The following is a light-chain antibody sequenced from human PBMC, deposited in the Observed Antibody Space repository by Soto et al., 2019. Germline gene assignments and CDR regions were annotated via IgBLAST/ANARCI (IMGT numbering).Light chain of an antibody. CDR2: KAS. CDR1: QTISSW. CDR3: QQYYSYPRGFT. Sequence: IQMTLSPSTLSASVGYRVTITCRASQTISSWLAWYQQKPGKAPKLLIHKASTLKSGVPSRFSGSGSGKEFTLNISCLQSEDFATYYCQQYYSYPRGFTFGPGTKVDIK. J-gene: IGKJ3*01. V-gene: IGKV1-5*03.